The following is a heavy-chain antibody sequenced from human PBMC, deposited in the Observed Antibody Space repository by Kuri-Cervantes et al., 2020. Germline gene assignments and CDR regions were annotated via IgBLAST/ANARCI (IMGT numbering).Heavy chain of an antibody. J-gene: IGHJ6*02. CDR3: ARATADGMDI. CDR2: ISGSGGST. CDR1: GFTFSSYA. D-gene: IGHD2-21*02. Sequence: GVLKISCAASGFTFSSYAMSWVRQAPGKGLEWVSAISGSGGSTYYADSVKGRFTISRDNSKNTLYLQMNSLRAEDTAVYYCARATADGMDIWGQGTTVTVSS. V-gene: IGHV3-23*01.